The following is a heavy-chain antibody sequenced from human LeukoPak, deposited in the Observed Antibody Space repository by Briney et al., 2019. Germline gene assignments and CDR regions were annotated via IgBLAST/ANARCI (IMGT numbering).Heavy chain of an antibody. J-gene: IGHJ4*02. V-gene: IGHV3-11*04. CDR2: INSSGSTI. CDR3: ARDRNGDFWSTYYTGYFDY. CDR1: GFPFSYYY. Sequence: GALELSFSASGFPFSYYYMSRIRPAPGKGVGWVSYINSSGSTIYYADSVKGRFTISRDNAKNSLSLQMNSLRAEDTSVYYCARDRNGDFWSTYYTGYFDYWGQGTLVTVSS. D-gene: IGHD3-3*01.